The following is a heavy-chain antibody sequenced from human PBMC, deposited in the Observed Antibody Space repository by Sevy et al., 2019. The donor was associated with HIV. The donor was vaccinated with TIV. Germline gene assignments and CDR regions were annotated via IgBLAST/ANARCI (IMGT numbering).Heavy chain of an antibody. CDR3: ARIRVVSSGWYYFDY. CDR1: GFTFSSYA. D-gene: IGHD6-19*01. J-gene: IGHJ4*02. Sequence: GGSLRLSCAASGFTFSSYAMHWVRQAPGKGLEWVAVISYDGSNKYYADSVKGRFTISRDNSKNTLYLQMNSLRAEDTAVYYCARIRVVSSGWYYFDYWGQGTLVTVSS. CDR2: ISYDGSNK. V-gene: IGHV3-30-3*01.